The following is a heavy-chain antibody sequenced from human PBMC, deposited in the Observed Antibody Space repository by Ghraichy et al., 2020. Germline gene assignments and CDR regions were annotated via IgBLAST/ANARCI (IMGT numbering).Heavy chain of an antibody. CDR1: GYTLTELS. Sequence: ASVKVSCKASGYTLTELSMHWVRQAPGKGLEWMGGFDPEDGETIYAQKFQGRVTMTEDTSTDTAYMELSSLRSEDTAVYYCATGGYSYGYYVDYWGQGTLVTVSS. V-gene: IGHV1-24*01. CDR2: FDPEDGET. J-gene: IGHJ4*02. CDR3: ATGGYSYGYYVDY. D-gene: IGHD5-18*01.